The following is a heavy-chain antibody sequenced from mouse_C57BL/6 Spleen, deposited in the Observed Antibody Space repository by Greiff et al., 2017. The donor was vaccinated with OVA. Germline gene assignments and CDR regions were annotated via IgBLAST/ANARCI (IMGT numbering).Heavy chain of an antibody. J-gene: IGHJ4*01. CDR3: ARRGPGPYAMDY. V-gene: IGHV3-6*01. CDR1: GYSITSGYY. Sequence: VQLQESGPGLVKPSQSLSLTCSVTGYSITSGYYWNWIRQFPGNKLEWMGYISYDGSNNYNPSLKNRISITRDTSKNQFFLTLNSVTTEDTATDYCARRGPGPYAMDYWGQGTSVTVSS. CDR2: ISYDGSN.